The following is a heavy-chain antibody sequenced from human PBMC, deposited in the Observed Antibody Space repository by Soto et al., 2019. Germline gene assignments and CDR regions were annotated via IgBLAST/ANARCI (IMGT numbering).Heavy chain of an antibody. CDR3: ARDPATGTTWNSYYFDY. CDR2: INPSGGST. D-gene: IGHD1-1*01. J-gene: IGHJ4*02. V-gene: IGHV1-46*01. Sequence: ASVKVSCKASGNTFTSYYMHWVRQAPGQGLEWMGIINPSGGSTSYAQKFQGRVTMTRDTSTSTVYMELSSLRSEDTAVYYCARDPATGTTWNSYYFDYWGQGTLVTVSS. CDR1: GNTFTSYY.